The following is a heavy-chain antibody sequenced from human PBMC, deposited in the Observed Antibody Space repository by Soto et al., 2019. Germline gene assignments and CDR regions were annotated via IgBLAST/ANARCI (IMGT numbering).Heavy chain of an antibody. CDR1: GGSISSGGYS. Sequence: PSETLSLTCAVSGGSISSGGYSWSWIRQPPGKGLEWIGYIYHSGSTYYNPSLKSRVTISVDRSKNQFSLKLSSVTAADTAVYYCARGYDFWSGYRPTAYYFDYWGQGTLVTVSS. J-gene: IGHJ4*02. V-gene: IGHV4-30-2*01. CDR2: IYHSGST. CDR3: ARGYDFWSGYRPTAYYFDY. D-gene: IGHD3-3*01.